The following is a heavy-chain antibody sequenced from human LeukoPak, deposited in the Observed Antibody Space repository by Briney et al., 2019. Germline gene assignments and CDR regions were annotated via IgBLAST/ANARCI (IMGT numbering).Heavy chain of an antibody. CDR1: GGSISSYY. CDR2: IYYSGST. J-gene: IGHJ4*02. V-gene: IGHV4-59*12. Sequence: SETLSLTCTVSGGSISSYYWSWIRQPPGKGLEWIGYIYYSGSTNYNPSLKSRVTISIDKSKNQFSLKLRSVTAADTAVYYCARLDWTSVVKFDFWGQGTLVTVSS. D-gene: IGHD4-23*01. CDR3: ARLDWTSVVKFDF.